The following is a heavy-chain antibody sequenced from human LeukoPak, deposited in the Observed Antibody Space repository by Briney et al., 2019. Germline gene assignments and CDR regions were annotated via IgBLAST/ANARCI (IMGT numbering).Heavy chain of an antibody. J-gene: IGHJ6*03. CDR2: ISGSGGST. D-gene: IGHD2-15*01. V-gene: IGHV3-23*01. Sequence: GGSLRLSCAASGFPFSNFAMNWVRQAPGKGLQWVSSISGSGGSTYNADSVKGRFTISRDNSKNTLYLEMSTLIAEDTAVYYCAKGAVESLDYYFYMEVWGKGTTVTVSS. CDR3: AKGAVESLDYYFYMEV. CDR1: GFPFSNFA.